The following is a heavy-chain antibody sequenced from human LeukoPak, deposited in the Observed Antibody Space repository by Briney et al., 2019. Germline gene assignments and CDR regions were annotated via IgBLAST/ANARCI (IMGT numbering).Heavy chain of an antibody. CDR1: GFTFSSYS. D-gene: IGHD2-21*01. CDR3: ARDHSVSYYYGMDV. J-gene: IGHJ6*02. V-gene: IGHV3-48*02. Sequence: GGSLRLSCAASGFTFSSYSMNWVRQAPGKGLEWVSHISSISSTIYYADSVKGRFTISRDNAKNALYLQMNSLRDEDTAVYYCARDHSVSYYYGMDVWGQGTTVTVSS. CDR2: ISSISSTI.